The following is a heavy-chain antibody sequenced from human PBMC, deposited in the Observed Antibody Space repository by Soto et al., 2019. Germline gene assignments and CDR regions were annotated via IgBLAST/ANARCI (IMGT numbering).Heavy chain of an antibody. CDR2: IDYSGTT. D-gene: IGHD6-13*01. Sequence: QLQLQESGPGLVKPSETLSLTCTVSGGSISGTTYHWAWIRQSPGKGLEWFGCIDYSGTTYDNTYQKDRGTISVDNTKNNLDITLNPQTAADTVVHYCERRYYTSIPGTQMAYNWFNPWGRGTQVTVSS. CDR3: ERRYYTSIPGTQMAYNWFNP. V-gene: IGHV4-39*02. CDR1: GGSISGTTYH. J-gene: IGHJ5*02.